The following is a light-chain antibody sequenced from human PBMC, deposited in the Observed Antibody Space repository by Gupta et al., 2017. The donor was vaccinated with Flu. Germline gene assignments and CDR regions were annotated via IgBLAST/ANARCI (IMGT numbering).Light chain of an antibody. V-gene: IGKV1-39*01. CDR2: TSS. CDR3: QESDSTPFT. CDR1: QSISTF. Sequence: DIRMTQSPSSLSASVGDRVTITCRASQSISTFLNWYQQKAGEAPKLLISTSSILQSGVPSRFSGSGSGTDFTLTISGLKPEDFATYYCQESDSTPFTFGHGTKVDIK. J-gene: IGKJ3*01.